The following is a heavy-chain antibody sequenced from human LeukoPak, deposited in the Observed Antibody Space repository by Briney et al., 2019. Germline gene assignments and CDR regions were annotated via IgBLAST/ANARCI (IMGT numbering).Heavy chain of an antibody. D-gene: IGHD4-17*01. CDR3: HYDYYYYYGMDV. Sequence: SETLSLTCAVYGGSFSGYYWSWIRQPPGKGLEWIGEINHSGSTNYNPSLKSRVTISVDTSKNQFSLKLSSVTAADTAVYYCHYDYYYYYGMDVWGQGTTVTVSS. CDR1: GGSFSGYY. J-gene: IGHJ6*02. CDR2: INHSGST. V-gene: IGHV4-34*01.